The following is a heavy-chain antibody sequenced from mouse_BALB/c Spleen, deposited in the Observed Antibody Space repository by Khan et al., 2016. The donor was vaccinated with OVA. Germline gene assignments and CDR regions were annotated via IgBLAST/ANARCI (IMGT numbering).Heavy chain of an antibody. CDR3: ARSTMITAMDY. J-gene: IGHJ4*01. V-gene: IGHV14-3*02. Sequence: VQLQQSGAELVKPGASVKLSCTASGFNIKDTYMHWVKQRPEQGLEWIGRIDPANGNTKYDPKFQGKATITADTSSNTAYLQLSNLTSEDTAVYYCARSTMITAMDYWGQGTSVTVSS. CDR1: GFNIKDTY. CDR2: IDPANGNT. D-gene: IGHD2-4*01.